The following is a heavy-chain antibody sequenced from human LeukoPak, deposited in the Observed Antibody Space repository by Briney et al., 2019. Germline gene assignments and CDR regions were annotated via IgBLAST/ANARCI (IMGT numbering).Heavy chain of an antibody. CDR1: GYTLTELS. CDR3: ATAPSTHSTYDFWSGYLDY. V-gene: IGHV1-24*01. CDR2: FDPEDGET. Sequence: ASVKVSCKVSGYTLTELSMHWVRQAPGKGLEWMGGFDPEDGETIYAQKFQGRVTMTEDTSTDTAYMELSSLRSEDTAVYYCATAPSTHSTYDFWSGYLDYWGQGTLVTVSS. D-gene: IGHD3-3*01. J-gene: IGHJ4*02.